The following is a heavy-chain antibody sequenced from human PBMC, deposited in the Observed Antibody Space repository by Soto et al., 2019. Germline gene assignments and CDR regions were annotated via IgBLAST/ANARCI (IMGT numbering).Heavy chain of an antibody. CDR2: TIPMFGTP. J-gene: IGHJ6*02. Sequence: QVQLVQSGAEMQQPGASVRVSCKAPGGTFSKYAFSWVRQAPGQGLEWLGGTIPMFGTPNYAQKFQGRVAISADESTATVYMELSSLRFEDTAVYFCARPLRDRNYYYGMAVWGQGTTVTVSS. D-gene: IGHD3-22*01. CDR3: ARPLRDRNYYYGMAV. V-gene: IGHV1-69*01. CDR1: GGTFSKYA.